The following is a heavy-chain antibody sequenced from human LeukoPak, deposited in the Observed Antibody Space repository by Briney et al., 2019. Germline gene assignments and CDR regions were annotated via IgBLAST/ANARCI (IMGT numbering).Heavy chain of an antibody. J-gene: IGHJ4*02. D-gene: IGHD2-8*02. Sequence: ASVKVSCKASGYTLTEYYIHWVRQAPGQGLEWIGFIIPDSGGTTYQQKFQGRVTMTRDTSISTFYMELSSLRPDDTAVYYCSTEDKYCTGANCGVFWGQGTLVTVSS. CDR2: IIPDSGGT. V-gene: IGHV1-2*02. CDR3: STEDKYCTGANCGVF. CDR1: GYTLTEYY.